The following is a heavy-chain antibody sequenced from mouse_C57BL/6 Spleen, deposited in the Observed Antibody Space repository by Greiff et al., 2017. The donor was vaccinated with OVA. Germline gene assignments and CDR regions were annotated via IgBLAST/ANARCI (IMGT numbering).Heavy chain of an antibody. CDR1: GFTFTDYY. CDR2: IRNKANGYTT. CDR3: ARGGWLLGAMDY. Sequence: EVKLMESGGGLVQPGGSLSLSCAASGFTFTDYYMSWVRQPPGKALEWLGFIRNKANGYTTEYSASVKGRFTISRDNSQSILYLQMNALRAEDSATYYCARGGWLLGAMDYWGQGTSVTVSS. V-gene: IGHV7-3*01. J-gene: IGHJ4*01. D-gene: IGHD2-3*01.